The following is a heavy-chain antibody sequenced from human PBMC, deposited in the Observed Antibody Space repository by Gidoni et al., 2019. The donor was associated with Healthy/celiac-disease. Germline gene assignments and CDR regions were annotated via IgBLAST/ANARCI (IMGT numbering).Heavy chain of an antibody. CDR2: INPNSGGP. V-gene: IGHV1-2*05. CDR1: GYTFTGYY. J-gene: IGHJ3*02. Sequence: QVQLVQSGAEVKKPGASVKVSCKASGYTFTGYYMHWVRQAPGQGLEWMGRINPNSGGPNYAQKFQGRVTMTRDTSISTAYMELSRLRSDDTVVYYCARGGSIAAARVPKGDAFDIWGQGTMVTVSS. CDR3: ARGGSIAAARVPKGDAFDI. D-gene: IGHD6-13*01.